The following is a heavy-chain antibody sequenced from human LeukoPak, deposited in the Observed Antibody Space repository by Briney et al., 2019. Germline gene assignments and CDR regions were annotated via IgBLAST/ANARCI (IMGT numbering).Heavy chain of an antibody. CDR3: ARDRNDFWSGYYRY. V-gene: IGHV4-59*12. J-gene: IGHJ4*02. CDR1: GGSISSYY. CDR2: ISYSGST. D-gene: IGHD3-3*01. Sequence: KPSETLSLTCTVSGGSISSYYWSWIRQPPGKGLEWIGYISYSGSTNYNPSLKSRVTISVDTSKNQFSLKLSSVTAADTAVYYCARDRNDFWSGYYRYWGQGTLVTVSS.